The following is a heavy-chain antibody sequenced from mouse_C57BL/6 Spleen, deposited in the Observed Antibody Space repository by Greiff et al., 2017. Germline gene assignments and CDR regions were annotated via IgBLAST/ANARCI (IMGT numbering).Heavy chain of an antibody. Sequence: EVQLVESEGGLVQPGSSMKLSCTASGFTFSDYYMAWVRQVPEKGLEWVAHINYDGSSTYYLDSLKSRFIISRDNAKNILYLQMSSLKSEDTATYYCARDRRYSNSFYAMDYWGQGTSVTVSS. V-gene: IGHV5-16*01. CDR1: GFTFSDYY. D-gene: IGHD2-5*01. CDR2: INYDGSST. CDR3: ARDRRYSNSFYAMDY. J-gene: IGHJ4*01.